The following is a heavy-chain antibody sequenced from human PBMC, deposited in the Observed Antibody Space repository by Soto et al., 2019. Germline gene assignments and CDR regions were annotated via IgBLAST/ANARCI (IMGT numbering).Heavy chain of an antibody. V-gene: IGHV4-31*03. D-gene: IGHD3-10*01. CDR2: IYYSGST. CDR3: ARGSGYGSGSYYNRYTDY. J-gene: IGHJ4*02. CDR1: GGSISSGDYY. Sequence: PSETLSLTCTVSGGSISSGDYYWSWIRQHPGKGLGWIGYIYYSGSTYYNPSLKSRVSISLDKSMNHFSLTLNSVTAADTAVYYCARGSGYGSGSYYNRYTDYWGQGTLVTVSS.